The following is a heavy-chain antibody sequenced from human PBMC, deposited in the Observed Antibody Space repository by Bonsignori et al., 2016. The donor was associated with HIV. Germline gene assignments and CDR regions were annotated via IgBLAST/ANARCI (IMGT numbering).Heavy chain of an antibody. CDR3: ARAYSSGWYTYYYYYYMDV. D-gene: IGHD6-19*01. J-gene: IGHJ6*03. Sequence: WVRQAPGQGLEWMGWISAYNGNTNYAQKLQGRVTMTTDTSTSTAYMELRSLRSDDTAVYYCARAYSSGWYTYYYYYYMDVWGKGTTVTVSS. V-gene: IGHV1-18*01. CDR2: ISAYNGNT.